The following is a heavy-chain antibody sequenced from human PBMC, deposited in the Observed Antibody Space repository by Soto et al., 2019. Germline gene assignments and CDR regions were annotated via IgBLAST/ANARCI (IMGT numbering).Heavy chain of an antibody. CDR1: GYSSTIYG. CDR2: ISPDNGNT. J-gene: IGHJ6*02. D-gene: IGHD5-12*01. Sequence: QVQLVQYGGEVKKPGASVKVSCKASGYSSTIYGINWVRQAPGQGLEWMGWISPDNGNTNYAQKLQGRVTMTTDASTRTAYMELRSLRSDDTAVYYCARTLGYSGYAGMDVWGQGTTVTVSS. CDR3: ARTLGYSGYAGMDV. V-gene: IGHV1-18*01.